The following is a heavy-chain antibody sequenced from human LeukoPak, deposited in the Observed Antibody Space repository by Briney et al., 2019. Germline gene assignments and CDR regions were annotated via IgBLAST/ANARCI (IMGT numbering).Heavy chain of an antibody. D-gene: IGHD3-22*01. CDR1: GFTFSDYF. Sequence: GGSLRLSCTASGFTFSDYFMNWIRQAPGEGLEWVSYISDSGGTRYYAASVRGRFTISRNNAKNSLYLQMNSLRAEDTAVYYCARVHYDNSGYLPTYSYYGMDVWGQGTTVTVSS. CDR3: ARVHYDNSGYLPTYSYYGMDV. CDR2: ISDSGGTR. V-gene: IGHV3-11*01. J-gene: IGHJ6*02.